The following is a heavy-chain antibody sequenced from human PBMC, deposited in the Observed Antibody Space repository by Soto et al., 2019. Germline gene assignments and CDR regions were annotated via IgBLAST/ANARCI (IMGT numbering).Heavy chain of an antibody. D-gene: IGHD2-15*01. CDR3: AKRYCSGGSCYEHDAFDS. CDR2: ISWNSGSI. CDR1: GSTFDDYA. V-gene: IGHV3-9*01. Sequence: SLRLSCAASGSTFDDYAMHWVRQAPGKGLEWVSGISWNSGSIGYADSVKGRFTISRDNAKNSLYLQMNSLRAEDTALYYCAKRYCSGGSCYEHDAFDSWGQGTMVTVSS. J-gene: IGHJ3*02.